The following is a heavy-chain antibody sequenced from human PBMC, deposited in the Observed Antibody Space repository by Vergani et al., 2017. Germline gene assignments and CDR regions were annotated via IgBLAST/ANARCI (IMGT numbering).Heavy chain of an antibody. V-gene: IGHV1-69*02. CDR2: IIPILGIA. D-gene: IGHD1-1*01. J-gene: IGHJ3*01. Sequence: QVQLVQSGAEVKKPGSSVKVSCKASGGTFSSYTISWVRQAPGQGLEWMGRIIPILGIANYAQKFQGRVTITADKSTSTAYMELRSLRSDDTAVYFCARVAPSNSEVTPTAFDVWGQGTMVTVSS. CDR3: ARVAPSNSEVTPTAFDV. CDR1: GGTFSSYT.